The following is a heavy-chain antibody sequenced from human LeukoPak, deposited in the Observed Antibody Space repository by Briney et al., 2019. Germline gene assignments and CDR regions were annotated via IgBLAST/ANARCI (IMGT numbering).Heavy chain of an antibody. V-gene: IGHV3-30*04. Sequence: PGGSLRLSCTASGFTFSDHAMHWVRQAPGKGLEWVTVISYHARDQFYADSVKGRFTVSRDNSRNTLYLQMNSLRAEDSAVYYCARPYCGGDCSKADYWGQGTLVTVSS. CDR1: GFTFSDHA. CDR3: ARPYCGGDCSKADY. CDR2: ISYHARDQ. J-gene: IGHJ4*02. D-gene: IGHD2-21*02.